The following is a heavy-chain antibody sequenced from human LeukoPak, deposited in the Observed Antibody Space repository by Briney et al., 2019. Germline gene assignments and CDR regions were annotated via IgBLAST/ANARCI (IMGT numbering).Heavy chain of an antibody. CDR1: GFDFSIYV. Sequence: PGGSLRLSCAASGFDFSIYVIDWVRQAPGRGLEWVSSISSGSSFQNYADSVKGRFTISRDNAKNSVYLQMNRLRAEDTAVYFCAREGDPPGFYYYHHLDVWGKGTTVTVSS. D-gene: IGHD3-16*01. V-gene: IGHV3-21*01. J-gene: IGHJ6*03. CDR3: AREGDPPGFYYYHHLDV. CDR2: ISSGSSFQ.